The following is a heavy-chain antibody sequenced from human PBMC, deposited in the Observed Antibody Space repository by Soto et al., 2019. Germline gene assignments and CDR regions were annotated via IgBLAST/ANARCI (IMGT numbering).Heavy chain of an antibody. V-gene: IGHV4-34*01. J-gene: IGHJ6*02. CDR1: GGSFSGYY. CDR3: AADPGIAADEGYYYYGMDV. CDR2: INHSGST. Sequence: SETLSLTCAVYGGSFSGYYWSWIRQPPGKGLEWIGEINHSGSTNYNPSLKSRVTISVDTSKNQFSLKLSSVTAADTAVYYCAADPGIAADEGYYYYGMDVWGQGTTVTVSS. D-gene: IGHD6-13*01.